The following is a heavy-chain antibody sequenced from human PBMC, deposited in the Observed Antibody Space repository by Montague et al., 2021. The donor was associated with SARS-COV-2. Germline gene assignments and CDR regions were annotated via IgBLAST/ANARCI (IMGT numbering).Heavy chain of an antibody. CDR1: GFIFSSYG. D-gene: IGHD1-26*01. Sequence: SLRLSCAASGFIFSSYGMHWVRQAPGKGLEWVVHIWYDGSNENYVDSVKGRFTISRDNFKNTLYLQMSSLRAEDTAIYYCARGSVGGYYFDYWGQGTLVTVSS. CDR3: ARGSVGGYYFDY. J-gene: IGHJ4*02. V-gene: IGHV3-33*01. CDR2: IWYDGSNE.